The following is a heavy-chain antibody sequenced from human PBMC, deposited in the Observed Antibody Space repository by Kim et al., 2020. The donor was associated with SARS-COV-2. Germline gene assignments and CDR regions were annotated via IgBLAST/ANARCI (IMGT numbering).Heavy chain of an antibody. J-gene: IGHJ4*02. D-gene: IGHD3-9*01. V-gene: IGHV3-9*01. CDR3: AKGTGLTGSPSDY. Sequence: GGSLRLSCAASGFTFDDYAMHWVRQAPGKGLEWVSGISWNSGSIGYADSVKGRFTISRDNAKNSLYLQMNSLRAEDTALYYCAKGTGLTGSPSDYWGQGTLVTVSS. CDR1: GFTFDDYA. CDR2: ISWNSGSI.